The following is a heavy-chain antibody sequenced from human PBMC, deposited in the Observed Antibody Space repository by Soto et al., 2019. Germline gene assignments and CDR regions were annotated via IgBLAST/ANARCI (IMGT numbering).Heavy chain of an antibody. J-gene: IGHJ3*02. D-gene: IGHD4-17*01. CDR3: AHPRGYGVFDAYDI. CDR1: GFTFSTYA. CDR2: ISAGGVST. Sequence: EGQLLESGGGLVQPGGSLRVSCAASGFTFSTYAMSWVRQAPGKGLEWVSAISAGGVSTYYADSVKGRFTISRDNSMNALYLQMNSLRIEDTAVYYCAHPRGYGVFDAYDIWGQGTMVTVSS. V-gene: IGHV3-23*01.